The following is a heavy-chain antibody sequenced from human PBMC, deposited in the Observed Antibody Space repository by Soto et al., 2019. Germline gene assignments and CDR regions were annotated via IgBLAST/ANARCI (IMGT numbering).Heavy chain of an antibody. D-gene: IGHD1-26*01. CDR2: INHSGST. V-gene: IGHV4-34*01. Sequence: QVQLQQWGAGLLKPSETLSLTCAVYGGSFSGYYWSWIRQPPGKGLEWIGEINHSGSTNYNPSLKSRVTISVDTSKNQFSLKLSSVTAEDTAVYYCARLSRGAKWELLLLRPYYFDYWGQGTLVTVSS. J-gene: IGHJ4*02. CDR1: GGSFSGYY. CDR3: ARLSRGAKWELLLLRPYYFDY.